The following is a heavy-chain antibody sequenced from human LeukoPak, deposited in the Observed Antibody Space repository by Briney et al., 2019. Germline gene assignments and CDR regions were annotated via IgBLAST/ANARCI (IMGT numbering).Heavy chain of an antibody. V-gene: IGHV4-59*01. D-gene: IGHD5-18*01. J-gene: IGHJ4*02. CDR2: ISYTGST. CDR3: ARVERGYSYGPFDY. CDR1: GGSINNYY. Sequence: PSETLSLTCTVSGGSINNYYWGWVRQPPGKGLEWIGYISYTGSTNYNPSLKSRVTISVDTPKNQFSLRLSSVTAADTAVYHCARVERGYSYGPFDYWGQGTLVTVSS.